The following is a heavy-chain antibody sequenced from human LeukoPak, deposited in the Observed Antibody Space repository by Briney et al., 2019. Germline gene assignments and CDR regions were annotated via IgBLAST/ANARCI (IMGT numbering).Heavy chain of an antibody. D-gene: IGHD5-12*01. Sequence: SQTLSLTCTVSGGSISSGGYYWSWIRQHPGKGLEWIGYIYYSGSAYYNPSLKSRVTISVDTSKNQFSLKLSSVTAADTAVYYCASGGGSGYNWFDPWGQGTLVTVSS. CDR2: IYYSGSA. J-gene: IGHJ5*02. CDR1: GGSISSGGYY. CDR3: ASGGGSGYNWFDP. V-gene: IGHV4-31*03.